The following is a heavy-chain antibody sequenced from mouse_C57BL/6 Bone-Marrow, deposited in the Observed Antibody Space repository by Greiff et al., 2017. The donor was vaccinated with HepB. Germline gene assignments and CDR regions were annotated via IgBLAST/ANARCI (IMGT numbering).Heavy chain of an antibody. CDR1: GFSLTSYG. CDR3: ARTPYDYAWFAY. D-gene: IGHD2-4*01. J-gene: IGHJ3*01. V-gene: IGHV2-2*01. Sequence: VQRVESGPGLVQPSQSLSITCTVSGFSLTSYGVHWVRQSPGKGLEWLGVIWSGGSTDYNAAFISRLSISKDNSKSQVFFKMNSLQADDTAIYYCARTPYDYAWFAYWGQGTLVTVSA. CDR2: IWSGGST.